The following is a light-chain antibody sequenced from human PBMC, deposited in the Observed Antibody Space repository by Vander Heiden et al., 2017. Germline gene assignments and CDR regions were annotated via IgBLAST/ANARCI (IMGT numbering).Light chain of an antibody. Sequence: QSALTQPATVSGSPGRSITISCTGTSSDVGYYNYVSWDQQHPGKAPKRSICDVNNRPSGISDRFSGSKSGNTASLIISGLQAEDEANDYCSSYTTSSTWVFGGGTKVTVL. CDR1: SSDVGYYNY. V-gene: IGLV2-14*03. CDR2: DVN. J-gene: IGLJ3*02. CDR3: SSYTTSSTWV.